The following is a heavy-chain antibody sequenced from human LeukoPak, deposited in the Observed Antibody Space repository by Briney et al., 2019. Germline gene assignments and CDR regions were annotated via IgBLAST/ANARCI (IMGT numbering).Heavy chain of an antibody. D-gene: IGHD3-10*01. CDR2: IYYSGST. CDR3: ARHTGSGSYPNDYYYYYYGMDA. J-gene: IGHJ6*02. V-gene: IGHV4-59*08. Sequence: RPSETLSLTCTVSGGSISSYYWSWIRQPPGKGLEWIGYIYYSGSTNYNPSLKSRVTISVDTSKNQFSLKLSSVTAADTAVYYCARHTGSGSYPNDYYYYYYGMDAWGQGTTVTVSS. CDR1: GGSISSYY.